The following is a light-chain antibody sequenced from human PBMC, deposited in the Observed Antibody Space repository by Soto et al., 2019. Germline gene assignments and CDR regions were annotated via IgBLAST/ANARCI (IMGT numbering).Light chain of an antibody. J-gene: IGLJ3*02. CDR1: SSNIGAGYD. CDR3: QSYDSSLSGV. Sequence: QPVLTQPPSVSGAPGQRVTISCTGSSSNIGAGYDVHWYQHLPGTAPKLLIYGNSNRPSGVPDRFSGSKSGTSASLAITGLQAEDEADYYCQSYDSSLSGVFGGGTKLTVL. V-gene: IGLV1-40*01. CDR2: GNS.